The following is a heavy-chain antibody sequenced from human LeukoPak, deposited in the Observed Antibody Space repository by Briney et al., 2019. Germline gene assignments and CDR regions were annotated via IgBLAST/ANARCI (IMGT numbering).Heavy chain of an antibody. V-gene: IGHV3-53*01. CDR2: IYSGGST. Sequence: PGGSLRLSCAASGFTVISNYMSWVRQAPGKGLEWVSVIYSGGSTYYADSVKGRFTISRGNSKSTLYLQMNSLRAEDTAVYYCARAKRDAVIAAAAYHYYYYYMDVWGKGTTVTVSS. CDR3: ARAKRDAVIAAAAYHYYYYYMDV. J-gene: IGHJ6*03. D-gene: IGHD6-13*01. CDR1: GFTVISNY.